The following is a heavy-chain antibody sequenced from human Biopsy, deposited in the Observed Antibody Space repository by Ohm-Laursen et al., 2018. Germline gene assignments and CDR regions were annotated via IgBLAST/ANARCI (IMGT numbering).Heavy chain of an antibody. J-gene: IGHJ6*02. CDR3: AKDLSVYYYYGIDV. CDR2: ISYDQITK. CDR1: GFIFSDYS. V-gene: IGHV3-30*04. Sequence: SLRLSCAASGFIFSDYSMTWVRLAPGKGLEWVAVISYDQITKHYADSVRGRFTISRDNSKNTLYLQVNSLRAEDTAVYYCAKDLSVYYYYGIDVWGQGTTVTVSS. D-gene: IGHD5/OR15-5a*01.